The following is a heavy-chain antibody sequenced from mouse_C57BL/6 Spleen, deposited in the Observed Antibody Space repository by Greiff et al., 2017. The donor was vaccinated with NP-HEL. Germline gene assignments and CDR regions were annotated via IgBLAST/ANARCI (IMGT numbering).Heavy chain of an antibody. CDR3: ARGGDGYSYAMDY. CDR2: IYPGDGDT. D-gene: IGHD2-3*01. CDR1: GYAFSSYW. V-gene: IGHV1-80*01. Sequence: QVQLQQSGAELVKPGASVKISCKASGYAFSSYWMNWVKQRPGKGLEWIGQIYPGDGDTNYNGKFKGKATLTADKSSSTAYMQSSSLTSEDSAVYFCARGGDGYSYAMDYWGQGTSVTVSS. J-gene: IGHJ4*01.